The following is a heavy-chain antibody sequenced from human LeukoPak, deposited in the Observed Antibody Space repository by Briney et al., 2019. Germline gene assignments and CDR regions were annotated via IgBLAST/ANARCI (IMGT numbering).Heavy chain of an antibody. J-gene: IGHJ3*01. Sequence: GASVKVSCKASGYSFTGYYIHWVRQAAGQGLEWMGWINPDTGVTKFAQKFQGRVTMTRDTSISTAYMELIRLRPGDTAMYYCAKDSGQWLVRHDAFDLWGRGTMVTVSS. V-gene: IGHV1-2*02. CDR2: INPDTGVT. CDR3: AKDSGQWLVRHDAFDL. CDR1: GYSFTGYY. D-gene: IGHD6-19*01.